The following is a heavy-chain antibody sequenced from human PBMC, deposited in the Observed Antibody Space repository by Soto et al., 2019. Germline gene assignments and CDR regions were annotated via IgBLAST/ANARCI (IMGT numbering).Heavy chain of an antibody. CDR2: IYTSGRT. CDR1: GGSISPDY. J-gene: IGHJ4*02. V-gene: IGHV4-4*07. CDR3: ARSGNSGYSPHDS. D-gene: IGHD5-12*01. Sequence: SETLSLTCTVSGGSISPDYWSWIRQPAGKGLEWIGRIYTSGRTNYSPSLKSRRTMSVDTSNNHCSLKLSSVTAADTAVYYCARSGNSGYSPHDSWGQGTLVTVSS.